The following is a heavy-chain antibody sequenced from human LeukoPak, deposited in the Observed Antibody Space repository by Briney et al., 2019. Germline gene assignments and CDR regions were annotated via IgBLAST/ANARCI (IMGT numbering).Heavy chain of an antibody. CDR3: AREVSEGFDF. CDR2: FGTRSTSI. J-gene: IGHJ4*02. D-gene: IGHD3-22*01. V-gene: IGHV3-21*01. Sequence: GGSLRLSCTASGFTFSGYSMYWIRQAPGKGLEWVSSFGTRSTSIYHAGSVKGRFAISRDNAKNSLYLQMNSLRAEDTAVYYCAREVSEGFDFWGQGTLVTVSS. CDR1: GFTFSGYS.